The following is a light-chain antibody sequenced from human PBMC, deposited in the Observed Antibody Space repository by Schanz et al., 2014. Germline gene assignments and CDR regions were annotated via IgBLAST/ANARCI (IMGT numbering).Light chain of an antibody. J-gene: IGKJ2*01. CDR2: AAS. CDR3: QQSYSTRMYT. CDR1: QSISSY. Sequence: DIQMTQSPSSLSASVGDRVTITCRARQSISSYLNWYQQKPGKAPKLLIYAASSLQSGVPSRFSGSGSGTDFTLTISSLQPEDFATYYCQQSYSTRMYTFGQGTKLEIK. V-gene: IGKV1-39*01.